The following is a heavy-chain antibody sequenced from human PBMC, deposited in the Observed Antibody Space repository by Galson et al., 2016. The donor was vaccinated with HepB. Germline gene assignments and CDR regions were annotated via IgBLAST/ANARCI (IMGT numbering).Heavy chain of an antibody. V-gene: IGHV3-30*18. CDR3: AKDSSWGYSYYHHYYMVV. CDR1: GFTFSSYG. Sequence: SLRLSCAASGFTFSSYGMHWVRQAPGKGLEWVAFISYDGSNKYYADSVKGRFTLSRDNSTNTLYLQMDSLRAEDTAVYYCAKDSSWGYSYYHHYYMVVWVEWTTVTVTS. J-gene: IGHJ6*03. CDR2: ISYDGSNK. D-gene: IGHD5-18*01.